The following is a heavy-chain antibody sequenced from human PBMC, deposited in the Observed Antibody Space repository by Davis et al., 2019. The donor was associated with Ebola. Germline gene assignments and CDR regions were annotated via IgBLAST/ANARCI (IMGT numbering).Heavy chain of an antibody. D-gene: IGHD6-13*01. CDR1: GFTFSDYS. CDR3: AREKFTIAASALQH. V-gene: IGHV3-48*02. J-gene: IGHJ1*01. Sequence: GSLRPSCVASGFTFSDYSMNWVRQTPGKGLEWVSFISGGSHSIFHADSVKGRFTIPRDNSQNSLYLQMTSLRDDDTAVYYCAREKFTIAASALQHWGQGTLVTVSS. CDR2: ISGGSHSI.